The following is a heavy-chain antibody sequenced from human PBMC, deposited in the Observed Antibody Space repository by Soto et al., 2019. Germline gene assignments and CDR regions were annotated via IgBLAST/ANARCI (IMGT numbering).Heavy chain of an antibody. Sequence: SETLSLTCTVSGGSISSGGYYWSWIRQHPGKGLEWIGYIYYSGSTYYNPSLKSRVTISVDTSKNQFSLKLSSVTAADTAVYYCARDGTPYCSGGSCPSGMDVWGQGTTVTVSS. CDR1: GGSISSGGYY. V-gene: IGHV4-31*03. J-gene: IGHJ6*02. CDR3: ARDGTPYCSGGSCPSGMDV. D-gene: IGHD2-15*01. CDR2: IYYSGST.